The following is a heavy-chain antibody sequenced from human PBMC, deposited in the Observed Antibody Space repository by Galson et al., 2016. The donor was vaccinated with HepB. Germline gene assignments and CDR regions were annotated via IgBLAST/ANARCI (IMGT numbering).Heavy chain of an antibody. V-gene: IGHV3-7*02. CDR2: IKQDGSEK. Sequence: SLRLSCAASGFTFSKYWMSWVRQAPGKRLEWVANIKQDGSEKYYADSVKGRFTISRDNAKKSLYLQMNSLRAEDTAVYYCARGGSRPCDYWGRGTLVTVSS. CDR1: GFTFSKYW. CDR3: ARGGSRPCDY. J-gene: IGHJ4*02. D-gene: IGHD1-26*01.